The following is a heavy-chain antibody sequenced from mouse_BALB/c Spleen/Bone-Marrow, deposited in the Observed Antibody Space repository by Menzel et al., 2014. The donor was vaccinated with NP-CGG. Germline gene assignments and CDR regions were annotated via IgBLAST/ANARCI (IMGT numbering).Heavy chain of an antibody. J-gene: IGHJ4*01. D-gene: IGHD1-1*01. CDR3: ARWDYYGYAMDY. CDR1: GYSLTGYT. V-gene: IGHV1-18*01. Sequence: EVKLQESGPELVKPGASMKISCKASGYSLTGYTMNWVKQSHGKNLEWIGLINPYNGGTSYNQKFKGKATLTVDKSSSTAYMELLSLTSEDSAVYYCARWDYYGYAMDYWGQGTSVTVSS. CDR2: INPYNGGT.